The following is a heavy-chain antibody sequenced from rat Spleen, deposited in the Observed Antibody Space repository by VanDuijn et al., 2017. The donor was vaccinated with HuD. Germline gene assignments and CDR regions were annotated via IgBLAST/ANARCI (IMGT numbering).Heavy chain of an antibody. Sequence: EVQLVESGGGLVQPGRSMKLSCAASGFPFSNYDMAWVRQAPKAGLEWVATISYDGGRTYYPDSVKGRFTISRDNAKNTQYLQMDSLRSEDTATYYCARVGVLVMDAWGQGASVTVSS. CDR3: ARVGVLVMDA. J-gene: IGHJ4*01. V-gene: IGHV5-7*01. CDR1: GFPFSNYD. D-gene: IGHD4-3*01. CDR2: ISYDGGRT.